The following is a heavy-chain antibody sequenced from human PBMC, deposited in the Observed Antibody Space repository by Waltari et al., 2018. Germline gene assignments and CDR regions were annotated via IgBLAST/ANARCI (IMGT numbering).Heavy chain of an antibody. Sequence: QVQLQQWGAGLLKPSETLSLTCAVYGGSFSGYYWSWIRQPPGKGLEWLGEINHSGTINYNPSLKSRVSISIDTSKNQFSLKVTSVTAADTAVYYCARARVVKRYYYYGMDVWGQGSTVTVS. CDR1: GGSFSGYY. D-gene: IGHD3-3*01. V-gene: IGHV4-34*01. CDR3: ARARVVKRYYYYGMDV. CDR2: INHSGTI. J-gene: IGHJ6*02.